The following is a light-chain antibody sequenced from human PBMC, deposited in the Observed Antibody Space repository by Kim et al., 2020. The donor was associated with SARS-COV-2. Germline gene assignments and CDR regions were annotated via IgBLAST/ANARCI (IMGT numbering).Light chain of an antibody. Sequence: GQGVTISVSGGSSNIGSDYVYWYQQLPGTAPKLLIYSNDLRPSGVPDRFSGSKSGTSASLAISGLRSEDEAGYYCAAWDVSLNGVVFGGGTQLTVL. CDR1: SSNIGSDY. CDR3: AAWDVSLNGVV. J-gene: IGLJ2*01. CDR2: SND. V-gene: IGLV1-47*02.